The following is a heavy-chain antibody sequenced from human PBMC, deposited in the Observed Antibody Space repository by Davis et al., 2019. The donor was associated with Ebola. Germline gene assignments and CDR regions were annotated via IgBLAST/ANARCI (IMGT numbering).Heavy chain of an antibody. J-gene: IGHJ4*02. D-gene: IGHD6-13*01. CDR3: AKSHGGSSWYQAYFES. V-gene: IGHV3-9*01. CDR1: GFTFEDYA. CDR2: ISWNIDNI. Sequence: PGGSLRLSCAASGFTFEDYAMHWLRQTPGKGLEWVSGISWNIDNIGYADSLKGRFTISRDNANNSLYLQINSLRVEDTAFYYCAKSHGGSSWYQAYFESWGQGTLVTVSS.